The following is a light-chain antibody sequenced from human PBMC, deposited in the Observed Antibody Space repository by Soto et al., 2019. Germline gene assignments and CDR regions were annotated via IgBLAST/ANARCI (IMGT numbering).Light chain of an antibody. CDR1: SSNIGAGYD. CDR3: QSYDSSLSGYV. Sequence: QAVVTQPPSVSGAPGQRVTFSCTGSSSNIGAGYDVHWYQQLPGTAPKLLIYSNSNRPSGVPDRFSGSKSGTSASLAITGLQAEDEADYYCQSYDSSLSGYVFGTGTKLTVL. CDR2: SNS. J-gene: IGLJ1*01. V-gene: IGLV1-40*01.